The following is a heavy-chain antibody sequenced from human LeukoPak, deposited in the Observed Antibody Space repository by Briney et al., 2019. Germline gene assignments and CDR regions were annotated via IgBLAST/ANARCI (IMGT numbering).Heavy chain of an antibody. J-gene: IGHJ4*02. CDR1: GGTFSSYA. V-gene: IGHV1-69*05. D-gene: IGHD2-2*01. Sequence: VKVSCKASGGTFSSYAISWVRQAPGQGLEWMGGIIPIFGTANYAQKFQGRVTMTTDTSTSTAYMELRSLRSDDTAVYYCARYCSSTSCYGVFDYWGQGTLVTVSS. CDR3: ARYCSSTSCYGVFDY. CDR2: IIPIFGTA.